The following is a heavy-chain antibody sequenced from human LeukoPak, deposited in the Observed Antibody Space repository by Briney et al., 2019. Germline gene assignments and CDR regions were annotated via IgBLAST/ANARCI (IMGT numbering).Heavy chain of an antibody. CDR2: ISHDGRTK. CDR1: GFNFDNFA. D-gene: IGHD3-10*01. J-gene: IGHJ4*02. CDR3: AKEGYYGSGSFPDY. Sequence: PGGSLRLSCVVSGFNFDNFAMHWVRQPLGKGLEWVAVISHDGRTKYYADSMKGRITISRDNSKNTLYLQMNSLRAEDTAVYYCAKEGYYGSGSFPDYWGQGTLVTVSS. V-gene: IGHV3-30*04.